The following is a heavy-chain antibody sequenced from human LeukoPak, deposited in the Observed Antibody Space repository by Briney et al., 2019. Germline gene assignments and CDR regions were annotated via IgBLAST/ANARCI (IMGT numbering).Heavy chain of an antibody. CDR2: INPNSGGT. J-gene: IGHJ6*03. CDR1: GYIFTGYY. V-gene: IGHV1-2*02. Sequence: ASVKVSCKASGYIFTGYYMHWVRQAPGQGLEWMGWINPNSGGTNYAQKFQGRVTMTRDTSISTAYMELSRLRSDDTAVYYCARDGDRVYYYYMDVWGKGTTVTISS. CDR3: ARDGDRVYYYYMDV. D-gene: IGHD2-21*01.